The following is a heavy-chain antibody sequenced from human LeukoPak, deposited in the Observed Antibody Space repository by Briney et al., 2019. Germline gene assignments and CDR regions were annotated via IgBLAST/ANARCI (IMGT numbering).Heavy chain of an antibody. J-gene: IGHJ5*02. CDR2: IYYSVST. Sequence: SETLSLTCTVSGGSISSSSYYWGWLRQPAGKGLEWSGSIYYSVSTYYNPSLKSRVTISVDTSKNQFSLKLSSVTAADTAVYYCARTTVTSTDPWGQGTLVTVSS. CDR3: ARTTVTSTDP. D-gene: IGHD4-17*01. V-gene: IGHV4-39*07. CDR1: GGSISSSSYY.